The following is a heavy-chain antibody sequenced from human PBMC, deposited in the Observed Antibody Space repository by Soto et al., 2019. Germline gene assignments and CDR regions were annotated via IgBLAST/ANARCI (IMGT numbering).Heavy chain of an antibody. Sequence: GLDLEWLALIYWDDGKRYSPSLKSRLTITKDTSKNQVVLTMTNMDPLDTATYYSALFVAPNDYGEYVEYFDYWGQGTLVTVSS. J-gene: IGHJ4*02. V-gene: IGHV2-5*02. CDR2: IYWDDGK. CDR3: ALFVAPNDYGEYVEYFDY. D-gene: IGHD4-17*01.